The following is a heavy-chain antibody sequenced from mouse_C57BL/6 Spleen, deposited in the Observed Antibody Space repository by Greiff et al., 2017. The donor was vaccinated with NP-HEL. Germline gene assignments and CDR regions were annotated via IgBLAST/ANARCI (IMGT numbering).Heavy chain of an antibody. CDR3: EMWGYYGSSPHWYFDV. D-gene: IGHD1-1*01. CDR1: GYTFTSYG. J-gene: IGHJ1*03. Sequence: VQLQQSGAELARPGASVKLSCKASGYTFTSYGISWVKQRTGQGLEWIGEIYPRSGNTYYNEKFKGKATLTADKSSSTAYMELRSLTSEDSAVYFCEMWGYYGSSPHWYFDVWGTGTTVTVSS. V-gene: IGHV1-81*01. CDR2: IYPRSGNT.